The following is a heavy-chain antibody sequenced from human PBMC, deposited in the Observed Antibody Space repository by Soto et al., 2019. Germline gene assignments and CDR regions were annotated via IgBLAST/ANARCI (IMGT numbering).Heavy chain of an antibody. V-gene: IGHV6-1*01. J-gene: IGHJ6*02. Sequence: SQTLSLTCAISGDSVSNNSGAWSWIRQSPSRGLEWLGRTFYRSKWYSDYAVSLRGRITINSDTSKNQFSLQLNSVTPEDTAIYFCARDGGGYSTSFAMDVWGQGTPVTVSS. CDR2: TFYRSKWYS. CDR1: GDSVSNNSGA. D-gene: IGHD6-6*01. CDR3: ARDGGGYSTSFAMDV.